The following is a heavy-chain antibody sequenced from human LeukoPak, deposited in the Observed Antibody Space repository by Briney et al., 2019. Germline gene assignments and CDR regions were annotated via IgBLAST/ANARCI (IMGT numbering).Heavy chain of an antibody. CDR2: IIPILGIA. D-gene: IGHD3-3*01. CDR1: GGTFSSYT. CDR3: ARNYDFWSGYHT. Sequence: ASVKVSCKASGGTFSSYTISWVRQAPGQGLEWMGRIIPILGIANYAQKFQGRVTITADKSTSTAYMELSSLRSEDTAVYYCARNYDFWSGYHTWGQGTLVTVPS. J-gene: IGHJ5*02. V-gene: IGHV1-69*02.